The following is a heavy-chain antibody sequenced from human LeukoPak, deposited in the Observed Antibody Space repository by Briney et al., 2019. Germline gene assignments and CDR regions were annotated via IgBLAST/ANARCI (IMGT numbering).Heavy chain of an antibody. D-gene: IGHD5-24*01. V-gene: IGHV3-30*02. CDR1: GFTFSSYG. Sequence: LPGGSLRLSCAASGFTFSSYGMHWVRQAPGKGLEWVAFIRYDGSNKYYADSVKGRFTISRDNSKNTLYLQMNSLRAEDTAVYYCAKDWDTGRDGYSYNWFDPWGQGTLVTVSS. CDR3: AKDWDTGRDGYSYNWFDP. CDR2: IRYDGSNK. J-gene: IGHJ5*02.